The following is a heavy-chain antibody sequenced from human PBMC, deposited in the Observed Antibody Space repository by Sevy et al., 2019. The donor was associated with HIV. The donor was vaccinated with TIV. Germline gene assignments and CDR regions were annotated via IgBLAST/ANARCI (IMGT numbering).Heavy chain of an antibody. CDR1: GFTFSRYS. J-gene: IGHJ4*02. D-gene: IGHD2-8*01. Sequence: GGSLRLSCAASGFTFSRYSMSWVRQPPGKGLEWVSTLSFGGGEKNYADSVKGRFTISRDNSKSSVYLQMNNLRPEDTAVYYCAREGCTKPHDYWGQGTLVTVSS. CDR2: LSFGGGEK. V-gene: IGHV3-23*01. CDR3: AREGCTKPHDY.